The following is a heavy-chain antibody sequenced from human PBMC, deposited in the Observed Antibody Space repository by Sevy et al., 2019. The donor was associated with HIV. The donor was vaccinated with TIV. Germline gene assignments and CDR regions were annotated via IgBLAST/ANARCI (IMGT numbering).Heavy chain of an antibody. CDR2: IKGKIYDGSI. CDR1: GFTFSNAW. V-gene: IGHV3-15*01. Sequence: GGSLRLSCAASGFTFSNAWMSWVRQAPGKGLEWVGRIKGKIYDGSIDYAAPVKGRFSISGEDSRTTLYLRMNSLKSEDTVWYYCTTSSWSQGDYYSDWGQGTLVTVSS. D-gene: IGHD6-13*01. CDR3: TTSSWSQGDYYSD. J-gene: IGHJ4*02.